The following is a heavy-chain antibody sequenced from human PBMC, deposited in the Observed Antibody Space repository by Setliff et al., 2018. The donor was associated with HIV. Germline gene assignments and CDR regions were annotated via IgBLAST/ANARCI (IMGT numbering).Heavy chain of an antibody. V-gene: IGHV1-69*13. Sequence: GASVKVSCKASGDTFNRFAFNWVRQAPGQGLEWLGGIIPIFHSANYAPRFQGRVTITADESTNTTYMELSSLRSEDTAVYYCARALYTNLAHFDYWGQGTLVTVSS. CDR2: IIPIFHSA. CDR1: GDTFNRFA. CDR3: ARALYTNLAHFDY. D-gene: IGHD2-2*02. J-gene: IGHJ4*02.